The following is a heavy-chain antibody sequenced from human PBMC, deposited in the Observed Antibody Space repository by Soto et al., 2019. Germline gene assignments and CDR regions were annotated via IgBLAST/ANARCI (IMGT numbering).Heavy chain of an antibody. D-gene: IGHD3-10*01. CDR1: GFTFSSYA. CDR3: AKDSKNVLLWFGELSSPYFDY. CDR2: ISGSGGST. V-gene: IGHV3-23*01. J-gene: IGHJ4*02. Sequence: GGSLRLSCAASGFTFSSYAMSWVRQAPGKGLEWVSAISGSGGSTYYADSVKGRFTTSRDNSKNTLYLQMNSLRAEDTAVYYCAKDSKNVLLWFGELSSPYFDYWGQGTLVTVSS.